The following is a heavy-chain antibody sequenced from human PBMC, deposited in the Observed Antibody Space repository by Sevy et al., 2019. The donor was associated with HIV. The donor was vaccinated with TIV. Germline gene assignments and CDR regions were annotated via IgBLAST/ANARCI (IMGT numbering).Heavy chain of an antibody. CDR2: IYPGDSDT. D-gene: IGHD3-22*01. J-gene: IGHJ4*02. CDR3: ARQRDYYDSSGYTISEIDY. CDR1: GYNFPSYC. Sequence: GESLKISCKGSGYNFPSYCIGWVRQMPGKGLEWMGIIYPGDSDTRYSPSFQGQVTISADKSISTAYLQWSSLKASDTAMYYCARQRDYYDSSGYTISEIDYWGQGTLVTVSS. V-gene: IGHV5-51*01.